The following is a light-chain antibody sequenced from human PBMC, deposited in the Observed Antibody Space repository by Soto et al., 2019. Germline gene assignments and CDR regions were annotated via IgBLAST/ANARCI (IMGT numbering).Light chain of an antibody. CDR2: GAS. Sequence: EIVMTQSPATLSVSPGERATLSCRASQSVSSNLAWYQQKPGQAPRLLIYGASTSATCIPARFSGSRSGTEFTLTISSLQSEDFVVYYCQQYNNWPYTFGQGTKLEIK. CDR3: QQYNNWPYT. CDR1: QSVSSN. V-gene: IGKV3-15*01. J-gene: IGKJ2*01.